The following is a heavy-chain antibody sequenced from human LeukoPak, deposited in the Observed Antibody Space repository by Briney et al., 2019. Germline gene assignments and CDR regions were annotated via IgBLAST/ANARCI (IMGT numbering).Heavy chain of an antibody. CDR3: AKDFGKWELSYFDY. D-gene: IGHD1-26*01. CDR2: INSDGSST. V-gene: IGHV3-74*01. Sequence: PGGSLRLSCAASGFTFSSYWMHWVRQAPGKGLVWVSRINSDGSSTSYADSVKGRFTISRDNAKNTLYLQMNSLRAEDMALYYCAKDFGKWELSYFDYWGQGTLVTVSS. CDR1: GFTFSSYW. J-gene: IGHJ4*02.